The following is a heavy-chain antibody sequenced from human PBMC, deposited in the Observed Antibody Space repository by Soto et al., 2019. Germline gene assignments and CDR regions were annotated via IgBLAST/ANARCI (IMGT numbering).Heavy chain of an antibody. CDR1: GFTFDDYA. J-gene: IGHJ5*02. CDR3: ARAPYYDFWSGYYPQTNWFDP. CDR2: ISSSSSYI. D-gene: IGHD3-3*01. V-gene: IGHV3-9*01. Sequence: EVQLVESGGGLVQPGRSLRLSCAASGFTFDDYAMHWVRQAPGKGLEWVSGISSSSSYIYYADSVKGRFTISRDNAKNSLYLQMNSLRAEDTAVYYCARAPYYDFWSGYYPQTNWFDPWGQGTLVTVSS.